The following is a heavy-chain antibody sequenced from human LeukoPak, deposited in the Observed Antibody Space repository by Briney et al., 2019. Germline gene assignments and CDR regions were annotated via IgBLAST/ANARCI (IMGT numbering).Heavy chain of an antibody. V-gene: IGHV1-69*13. J-gene: IGHJ5*02. D-gene: IGHD6-19*01. CDR2: IIPIFGTA. Sequence: ASVKVSCKASGGTFSSYAISWVRQAPGQGLEWMGGIIPIFGTANYAQKFQGRVTITADESTSTAHMELSSLRSEDTAVYYCAREEGCWFDPWGQGTLVTVSS. CDR1: GGTFSSYA. CDR3: AREEGCWFDP.